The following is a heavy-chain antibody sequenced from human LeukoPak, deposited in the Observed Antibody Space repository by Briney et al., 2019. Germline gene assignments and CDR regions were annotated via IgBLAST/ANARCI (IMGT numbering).Heavy chain of an antibody. J-gene: IGHJ5*02. CDR3: VRFALTSSLDH. CDR1: GYKLTNNW. CDR2: IYPAYSDP. Sequence: GESLKISCKISGYKLTNNWIGWVRQVPGKGLEWMGLIYPAYSDPKYSPSFQGQVTLSVDASISTAYLRLSGLRASDTAIYYCVRFALTSSLDHWGQGTLVTVSS. D-gene: IGHD6-13*01. V-gene: IGHV5-51*01.